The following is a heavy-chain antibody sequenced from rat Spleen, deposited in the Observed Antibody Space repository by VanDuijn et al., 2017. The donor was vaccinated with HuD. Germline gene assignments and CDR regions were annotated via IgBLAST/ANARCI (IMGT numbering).Heavy chain of an antibody. V-gene: IGHV5S23*01. Sequence: EVKLVESGGGLVQPGRSLKLSCAASGFTFNNYDMAWVRQTPTKGLEWVASISPGGSNTYYRDPVKGRFTVSRDNAKSILYLQMDSLRSEDTATYYCARQDTSGYSNWFGYWGQGTLVTVSS. D-gene: IGHD4-3*01. CDR3: ARQDTSGYSNWFGY. CDR2: ISPGGSNT. J-gene: IGHJ3*01. CDR1: GFTFNNYD.